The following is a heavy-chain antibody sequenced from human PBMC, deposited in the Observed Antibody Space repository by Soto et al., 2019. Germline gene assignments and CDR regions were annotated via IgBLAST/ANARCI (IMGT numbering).Heavy chain of an antibody. D-gene: IGHD2-21*01. CDR2: IRGSGGRT. CDR1: AFAFDNYP. CDR3: AEGSPCGGDCYASFGY. J-gene: IGHJ4*02. V-gene: IGHV3-23*01. Sequence: GVSLRLPCAASAFAFDNYPMNWVRQAPGKGLEWVSAIRGSGGRTFYADSVQGRLTISRDNSKNTLYLHMSSLRAEDTAVYYCAEGSPCGGDCYASFGYWGTGTMVTVSS.